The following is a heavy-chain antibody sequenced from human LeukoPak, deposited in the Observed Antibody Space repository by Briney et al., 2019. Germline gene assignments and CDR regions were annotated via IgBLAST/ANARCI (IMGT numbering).Heavy chain of an antibody. CDR1: GCSISTYD. CDR2: IYYSGST. CDR3: ARGVHGDYRWYFDL. Sequence: SETLSLTCTVSGCSISTYDWSWIRQPPGKGLEWIGYIYYSGSTNYNPSLKSRVSISVDTSKNKFSLKLSAVTAADTAVYYCARGVHGDYRWYFDLWGRGTLVTVSS. D-gene: IGHD4-17*01. V-gene: IGHV4-59*01. J-gene: IGHJ2*01.